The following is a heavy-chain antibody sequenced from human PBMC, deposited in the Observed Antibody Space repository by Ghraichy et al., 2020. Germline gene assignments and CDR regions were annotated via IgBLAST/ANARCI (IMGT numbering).Heavy chain of an antibody. CDR1: GYTFIDYV. CDR2: ISGYNGNT. CDR3: ARGDCSSTSCYMVGYNGVDV. V-gene: IGHV1-18*04. Sequence: ASVKVSCKASGYTFIDYVISWVRQAPRQGLEWMGWISGYNGNTKYAQKLQGRVTMSTDTSTSTAYMELRSLRSDDTAEYYCARGDCSSTSCYMVGYNGVDVWGQGTTVTVSS. J-gene: IGHJ6*02. D-gene: IGHD2-2*02.